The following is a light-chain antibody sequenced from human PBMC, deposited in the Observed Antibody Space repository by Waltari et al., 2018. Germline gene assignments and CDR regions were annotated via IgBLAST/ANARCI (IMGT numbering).Light chain of an antibody. CDR2: GTN. CDR3: ASWDNKLNCPV. Sequence: QSVLTQPPSASGTPGETVTMSCSGGDSTIGKNTVTWYQQLPGPAPTLRIYGTNQRPSGVPDRFSGSKSGTSASLAINGLQSGDEADYYCASWDNKLNCPVFGGGAKLVVL. V-gene: IGLV1-44*01. J-gene: IGLJ2*01. CDR1: DSTIGKNT.